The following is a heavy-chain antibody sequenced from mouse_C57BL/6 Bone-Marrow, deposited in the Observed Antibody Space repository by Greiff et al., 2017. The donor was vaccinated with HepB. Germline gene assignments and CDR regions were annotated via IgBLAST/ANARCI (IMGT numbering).Heavy chain of an antibody. J-gene: IGHJ4*01. CDR3: ARWAAQATVRAMDY. D-gene: IGHD3-2*02. V-gene: IGHV1-69*01. CDR2: IDPSDSYT. CDR1: GYTFTSYW. Sequence: VQLQQPGAELVMPGASVKLSCKASGYTFTSYWMHWVNQRPGQGLEWIGEIDPSDSYTNYNQKFKGKSTLTVDKSSSTAYMQLSSLTSEDSAVYYCARWAAQATVRAMDYWGQGTAVTVSS.